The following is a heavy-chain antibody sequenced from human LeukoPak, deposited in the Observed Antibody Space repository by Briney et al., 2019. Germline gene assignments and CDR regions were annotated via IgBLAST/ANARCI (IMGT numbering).Heavy chain of an antibody. Sequence: ASVKVSCKASGYTFLSYGISWVRHVPGQGLEWLGWISTYNGDTKYGQKLQGRVTMTTDTPTSTAYMELSSLRSEDTAVYYCARGSEPHYYDSSTLDFWGQGTLVTVSS. CDR1: GYTFLSYG. V-gene: IGHV1-18*01. J-gene: IGHJ4*02. CDR2: ISTYNGDT. D-gene: IGHD3-22*01. CDR3: ARGSEPHYYDSSTLDF.